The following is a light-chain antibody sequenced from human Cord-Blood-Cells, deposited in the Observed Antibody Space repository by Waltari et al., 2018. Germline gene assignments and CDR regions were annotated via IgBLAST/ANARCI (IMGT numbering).Light chain of an antibody. CDR1: QSVLYSSNNKNY. V-gene: IGKV4-1*01. CDR3: QQYYSTPPLT. J-gene: IGKJ4*01. Sequence: DIVMTQSPDSLAVSLGESATIKCKSSQSVLYSSNNKNYLAWYQQKPGQPPKLLIYWASTRESGVPDRFSGSGSGTDFTLTISSLQAEDVAVYYCQQYYSTPPLTFGGGTKVEIK. CDR2: WAS.